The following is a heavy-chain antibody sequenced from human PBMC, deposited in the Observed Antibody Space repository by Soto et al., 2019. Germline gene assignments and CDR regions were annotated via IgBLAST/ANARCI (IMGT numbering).Heavy chain of an antibody. V-gene: IGHV1-46*03. CDR1: GYTFTSYY. Sequence: QVQLVQSGAEVKKPGASVKVSCKASGYTFTSYYMHWVRQAPGQGLEWMGIINPSGGSTSYAQKFQGRVTMTRDTSTSTVYMELSSVRSEDTAVYYCARGGDIVVVPAATIPDYWGQGTLVTVSS. J-gene: IGHJ4*02. CDR2: INPSGGST. CDR3: ARGGDIVVVPAATIPDY. D-gene: IGHD2-2*01.